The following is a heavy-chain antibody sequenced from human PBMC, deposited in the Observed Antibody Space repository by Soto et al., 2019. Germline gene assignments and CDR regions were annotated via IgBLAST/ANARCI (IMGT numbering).Heavy chain of an antibody. CDR2: IYNSGST. V-gene: IGHV4-59*01. J-gene: IGHJ6*02. Sequence: ETLSLTCTVSGGSISSYYWSWIRQPPGKGLEWIGYIYNSGSTNYNPSLKSRVTISVDTSKNQFSLKVNSVTAADTAVYYCATVMELTYYYYGMDVWGQGTTVTVSS. D-gene: IGHD1-26*01. CDR3: ATVMELTYYYYGMDV. CDR1: GGSISSYY.